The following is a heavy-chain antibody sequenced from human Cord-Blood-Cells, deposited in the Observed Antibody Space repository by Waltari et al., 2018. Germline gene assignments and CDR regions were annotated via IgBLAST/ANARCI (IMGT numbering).Heavy chain of an antibody. J-gene: IGHJ4*02. D-gene: IGHD6-19*01. V-gene: IGHV1-3*01. CDR3: ARDCGYSSGWFCFDY. Sequence: QVQLVQSGAEVKKPGASAKVSCKAYGHTFTSYAMNWVRQAPGQRLAWMGWTNAGNGNTKYGQRYQGRGTITRDTAASTADMELSSLGSEETAVYYWARDCGYSSGWFCFDYWGQGALVTVS. CDR1: GHTFTSYA. CDR2: TNAGNGNT.